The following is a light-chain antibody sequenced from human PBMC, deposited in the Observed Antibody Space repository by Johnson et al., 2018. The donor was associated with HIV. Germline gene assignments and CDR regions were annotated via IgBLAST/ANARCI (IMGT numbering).Light chain of an antibody. Sequence: QFVLTQPPSVSAAPGQRVNISCSGHSPNIENYFVSWYQQLPGAAPRLLIYEDYKRPSGIPDRFSGSKSGASATLGITGLQTGDEADYYCGVWDASLSPHYVFGTGTTITVL. CDR3: GVWDASLSPHYV. CDR1: SPNIENYF. V-gene: IGLV1-51*02. CDR2: EDY. J-gene: IGLJ1*01.